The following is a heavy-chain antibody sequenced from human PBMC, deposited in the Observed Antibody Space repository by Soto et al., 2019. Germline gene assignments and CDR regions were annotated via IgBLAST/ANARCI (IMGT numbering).Heavy chain of an antibody. J-gene: IGHJ5*02. V-gene: IGHV4-59*01. D-gene: IGHD6-13*01. Sequence: PSETLSLTCTVSGGSISSYYRSWIRQPPGKGLEWIGYIYYSGSTNYNPSLKSRVTISVDTSKNQFSLKLSSVTAADTAVYYCARDRGLGSSWYRSWFDPWGQGTLVTVSS. CDR2: IYYSGST. CDR1: GGSISSYY. CDR3: ARDRGLGSSWYRSWFDP.